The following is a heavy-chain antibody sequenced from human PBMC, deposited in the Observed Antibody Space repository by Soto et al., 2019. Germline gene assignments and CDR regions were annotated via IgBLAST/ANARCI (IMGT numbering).Heavy chain of an antibody. V-gene: IGHV1-46*03. CDR1: GYTFTSYY. J-gene: IGHJ1*01. CDR3: ARDSRILLEPAEYFQH. CDR2: INPSGGST. Sequence: ASVKVSCKASGYTFTSYYMHWVRQAPGQGLEWMGIINPSGGSTSYAQKFQGRVTMTRDTSTSPVYMELSSLRSEDTAVYYCARDSRILLEPAEYFQHWGQGTLVTVSS.